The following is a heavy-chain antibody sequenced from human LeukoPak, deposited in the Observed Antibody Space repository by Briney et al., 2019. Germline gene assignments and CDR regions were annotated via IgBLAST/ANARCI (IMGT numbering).Heavy chain of an antibody. V-gene: IGHV4-39*07. CDR3: ARRRASIVGARGFDY. CDR2: INHSGST. J-gene: IGHJ4*02. Sequence: PSETLSLTCTVSGGSISSNSYYWSWIRQPPGKGLEWIGEINHSGSTNYNPSLKSRVTISVDTSKNQFSLKLSSVTAADTAVYYCARRRASIVGARGFDYWGQGTLVTVSS. CDR1: GGSISSNSYY. D-gene: IGHD1-26*01.